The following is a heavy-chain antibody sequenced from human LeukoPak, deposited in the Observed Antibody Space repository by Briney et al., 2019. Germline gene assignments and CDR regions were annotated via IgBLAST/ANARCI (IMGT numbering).Heavy chain of an antibody. CDR3: ARLELGTGYYFDY. D-gene: IGHD7-27*01. V-gene: IGHV4-34*01. CDR2: INHSGST. J-gene: IGHJ4*02. Sequence: SETLSLTCAVYGGSFSGYYWSWIRQPPGKGLEWIGEINHSGSTNYNPSLKSRVTISVDTSKNQFSLKLSSVTAADTAVYYCARLELGTGYYFDYWGQGTLVTVSS. CDR1: GGSFSGYY.